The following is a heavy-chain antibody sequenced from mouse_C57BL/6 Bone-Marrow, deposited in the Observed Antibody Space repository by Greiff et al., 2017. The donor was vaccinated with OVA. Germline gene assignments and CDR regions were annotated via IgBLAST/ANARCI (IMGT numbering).Heavy chain of an antibody. Sequence: EVKVVESGGGLVQSGRSLRLSCATSGFTFSDFYMEWVRQAPGKGLEWIAASRNKANDYTTEYSASVKGRFIVSRDTSQSILYLQMNALRAEDTAIYYCASDNGYAMDYWGQGTSVTVSS. CDR2: SRNKANDYTT. CDR3: ASDNGYAMDY. V-gene: IGHV7-1*01. J-gene: IGHJ4*01. CDR1: GFTFSDFY.